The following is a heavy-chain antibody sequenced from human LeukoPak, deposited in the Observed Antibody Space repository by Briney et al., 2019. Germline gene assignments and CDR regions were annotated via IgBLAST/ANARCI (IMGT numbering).Heavy chain of an antibody. CDR3: ATDGVALTKYYYDSSGYNY. Sequence: SVKVSCKASGGTFSSYAISWVRQAPGQGLEWMGGIIPIFGTANYAQKFQGRVTMTEDTSTDTAYMELSSLRSEDTAVYYCATDGVALTKYYYDSSGYNYWGQGTLVTVSS. CDR2: IIPIFGTA. J-gene: IGHJ4*02. D-gene: IGHD3-22*01. V-gene: IGHV1-69*06. CDR1: GGTFSSYA.